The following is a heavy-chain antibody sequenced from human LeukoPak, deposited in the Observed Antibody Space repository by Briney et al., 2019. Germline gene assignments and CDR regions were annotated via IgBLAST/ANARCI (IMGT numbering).Heavy chain of an antibody. V-gene: IGHV1-2*02. CDR2: INPNSGGT. D-gene: IGHD3-22*01. J-gene: IGHJ4*02. Sequence: GASVKVSCKASGYTFTSYYMHWVRQAPGQGLEWMGWINPNSGGTNYAQKFQGRVTMTRDTSISTAYMELSRLRSDDTAVYYCARVAGLYDSSGYYYRLWGQGTLVTVSS. CDR1: GYTFTSYY. CDR3: ARVAGLYDSSGYYYRL.